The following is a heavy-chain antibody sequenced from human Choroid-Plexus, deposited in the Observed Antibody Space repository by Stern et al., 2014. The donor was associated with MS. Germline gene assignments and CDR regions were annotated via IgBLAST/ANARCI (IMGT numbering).Heavy chain of an antibody. CDR3: AKDRQYLTYFFDH. V-gene: IGHV3-30*18. CDR1: GFPFGSCA. J-gene: IGHJ5*02. Sequence: VQLVESGGGVVQPGRPLRLSCVASGFPFGSCAMHWVRPAPGKGLEWVAGVSYDGSNKYYADSVKGRFTISRDNSQNTLYMQMSSLRPEDTAVYYCAKDRQYLTYFFDHWGQGSLVTVSS. CDR2: VSYDGSNK. D-gene: IGHD2/OR15-2a*01.